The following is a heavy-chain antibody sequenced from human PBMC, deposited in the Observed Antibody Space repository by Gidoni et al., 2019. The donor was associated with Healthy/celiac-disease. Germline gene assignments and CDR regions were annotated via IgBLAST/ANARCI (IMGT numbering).Heavy chain of an antibody. CDR1: GGSISSSSYY. Sequence: QLQLQESGTGLVKPSETLSLTCTVSGGSISSSSYYWGWSRQPPWKGLEWIGSIYYSGSTYYNPSLKSRVTISVDTSKNQFSLKLSSVTAADTAGYYCAATMATYYYDSSGYAFFDYWGQGTLVTVSS. V-gene: IGHV4-39*07. CDR2: IYYSGST. D-gene: IGHD3-22*01. CDR3: AATMATYYYDSSGYAFFDY. J-gene: IGHJ4*02.